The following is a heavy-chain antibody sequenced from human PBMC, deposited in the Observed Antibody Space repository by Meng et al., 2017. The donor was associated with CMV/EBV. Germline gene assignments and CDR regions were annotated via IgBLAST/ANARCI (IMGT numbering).Heavy chain of an antibody. V-gene: IGHV1-2*02. CDR2: INPRSGGT. J-gene: IGHJ4*02. D-gene: IGHD6-6*01. CDR1: GYTFTGCS. Sequence: RAAGYTFTGCSMPWGRQAPGQGLEWMGWINPRSGGTNYAQKFQGRVTMTRDTSISTAYMELSRLRSDDTAVYYCARDARIAARRGDYWGQGTLVTVSS. CDR3: ARDARIAARRGDY.